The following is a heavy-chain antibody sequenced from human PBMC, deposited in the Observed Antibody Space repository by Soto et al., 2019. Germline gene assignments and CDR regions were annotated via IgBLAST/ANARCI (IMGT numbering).Heavy chain of an antibody. CDR1: GFTFSSYA. J-gene: IGHJ6*02. CDR3: AKVYYYYYYGMDV. Sequence: GGSLRLSCAASGFTFSSYAMSWVRQAPGKGLEWVSAISDSGGSTYYADSVKGRFTISRDNSKNTLYLQMNSLRAEDTAVYYCAKVYYYYYYGMDVWGQGTTVTVSS. V-gene: IGHV3-23*01. CDR2: ISDSGGST.